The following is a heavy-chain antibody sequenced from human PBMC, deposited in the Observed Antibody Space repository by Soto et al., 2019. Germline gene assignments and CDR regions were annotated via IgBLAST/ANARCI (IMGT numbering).Heavy chain of an antibody. Sequence: SEKVSCKASGGTFSSYAISWVRQAPGQGNERIREIIPNFGTANYAQKYQGRVMITADEYTSTAYMELSSLRSEDTAVYYCARGYWNSLIPGYYYGMDVWGQGTTVTVSS. V-gene: IGHV1-69*13. CDR3: ARGYWNSLIPGYYYGMDV. CDR1: GGTFSSYA. D-gene: IGHD1-7*01. J-gene: IGHJ6*02. CDR2: IIPNFGTA.